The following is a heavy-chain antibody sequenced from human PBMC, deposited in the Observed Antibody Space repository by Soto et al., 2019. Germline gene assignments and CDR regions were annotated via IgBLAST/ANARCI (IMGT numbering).Heavy chain of an antibody. J-gene: IGHJ4*02. Sequence: EVQLVESGGGLIQPGGSLRLSCAASGFTVSSNYMSWVRQAPGKGLEWVSLIYSGGSTFYADSVKGRFTISRDNSRNTRHLQMNALRAEDGAVYSCASAASPGVFAYWGQGTLVTVSS. D-gene: IGHD3-10*01. CDR1: GFTVSSNY. CDR3: ASAASPGVFAY. CDR2: IYSGGST. V-gene: IGHV3-53*01.